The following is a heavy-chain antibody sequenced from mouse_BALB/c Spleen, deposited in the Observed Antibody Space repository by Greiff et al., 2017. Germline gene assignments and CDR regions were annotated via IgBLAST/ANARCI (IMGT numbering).Heavy chain of an antibody. CDR3: ARHEGVTMGRFAY. CDR2: ISSGGSYT. Sequence: EVKLMESGGGLVKPGGSLKLSCAASGFTFSSYAMSWVRQTPEKRLEWVATISSGGSYTYYPDSVKGRFTISRDNAKNTLYLQMSSLRSEDTAMYYCARHEGVTMGRFAYWGQGTLVTVSA. J-gene: IGHJ3*01. D-gene: IGHD1-1*02. CDR1: GFTFSSYA. V-gene: IGHV5-9-3*01.